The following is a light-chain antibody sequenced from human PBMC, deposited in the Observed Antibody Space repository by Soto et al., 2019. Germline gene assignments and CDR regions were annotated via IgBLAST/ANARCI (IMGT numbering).Light chain of an antibody. CDR1: QGISSY. CDR2: AAS. V-gene: IGKV1-9*01. Sequence: DIKCTQSPSFLSASVGNRVTITCRASQGISSYLPWYQQKPGKAPKLLIHAASTLQSGVPSRFSGSGSGTDFTLTISSLESEDFAVYYCQQRSNWPPTFGQGTRLEIK. J-gene: IGKJ5*01. CDR3: QQRSNWPPT.